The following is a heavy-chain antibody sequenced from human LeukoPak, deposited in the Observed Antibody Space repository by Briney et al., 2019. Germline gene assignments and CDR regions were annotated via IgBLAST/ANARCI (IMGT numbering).Heavy chain of an antibody. D-gene: IGHD3-22*01. Sequence: GGSLRLSCAASGFTLSSYGMHWVRQAPGKGLEWVAVISYDGSNKYYADSVKGRFTISRDNSKNTLYLQMNSLRAEDTAVYYCAKGLLVVVITTSFDYWGQGTLVTVSS. V-gene: IGHV3-30*18. CDR1: GFTLSSYG. J-gene: IGHJ4*02. CDR2: ISYDGSNK. CDR3: AKGLLVVVITTSFDY.